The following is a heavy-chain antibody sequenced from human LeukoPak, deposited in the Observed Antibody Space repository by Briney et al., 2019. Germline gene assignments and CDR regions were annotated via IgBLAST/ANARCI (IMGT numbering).Heavy chain of an antibody. CDR2: MNPNSGNT. V-gene: IGHV1-8*01. CDR3: ARSGSYPNAFDI. CDR1: GYTFTSYD. Sequence: ASVTVSCKASGYTFTSYDINWVRQATGQGLEWMGWMNPNSGNTGYAQKFQGRVTMTRNTSISTAYMELSSLRSEDTAVYYCARSGSYPNAFDIWGQGTMVTVSS. J-gene: IGHJ3*02. D-gene: IGHD1-26*01.